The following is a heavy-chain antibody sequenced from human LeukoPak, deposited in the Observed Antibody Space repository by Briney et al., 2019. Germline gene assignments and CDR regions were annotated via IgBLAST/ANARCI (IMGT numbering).Heavy chain of an antibody. D-gene: IGHD2-2*01. Sequence: GGSLRLSCAASGFTFSTYSLNWVRQAPGKGLEWVSYISSTGSAIYYADSVKGRFTMSRDNARNSLYLQMNSLRDEDTAVYYCARGYCSSSSCYVDFGMDVWGQGTTVTVSS. V-gene: IGHV3-48*02. CDR3: ARGYCSSSSCYVDFGMDV. CDR2: ISSTGSAI. CDR1: GFTFSTYS. J-gene: IGHJ6*02.